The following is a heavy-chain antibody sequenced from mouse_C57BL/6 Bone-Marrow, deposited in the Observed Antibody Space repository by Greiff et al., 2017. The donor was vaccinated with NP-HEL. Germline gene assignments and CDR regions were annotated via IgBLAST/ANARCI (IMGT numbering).Heavy chain of an antibody. D-gene: IGHD1-1*01. CDR3: APTYYVSSFDY. CDR1: GYTFTSYW. Sequence: QVQLQQPGAELVKPGASVKLSCKASGYTFTSYWMHWVKQRPGQGLEWIGMIHPNSGSTNYNEKFKSKATLTVEKSSSTDYMQLSSLTSEDSAVYYCAPTYYVSSFDYWGQGTTLTVSS. J-gene: IGHJ2*01. V-gene: IGHV1-64*01. CDR2: IHPNSGST.